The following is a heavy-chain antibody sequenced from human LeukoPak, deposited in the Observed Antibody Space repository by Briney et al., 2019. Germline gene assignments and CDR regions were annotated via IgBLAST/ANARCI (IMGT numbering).Heavy chain of an antibody. CDR3: ARALSSGWVDC. V-gene: IGHV4-34*01. Sequence: PSETLSLTCTVSGGSISSYYWSWIRQPPGKGLEWIGEINHSGSTNYNPSLKSRVTISVDTSKNQFSLKLSSVTAADTAVYYCARALSSGWVDCWGQGTLVTVSS. D-gene: IGHD6-19*01. CDR1: GGSISSYY. CDR2: INHSGST. J-gene: IGHJ4*02.